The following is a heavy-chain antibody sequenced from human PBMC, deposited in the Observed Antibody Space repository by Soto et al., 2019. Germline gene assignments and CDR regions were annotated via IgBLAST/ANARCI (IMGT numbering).Heavy chain of an antibody. D-gene: IGHD6-19*01. V-gene: IGHV3-21*01. J-gene: IGHJ4*02. Sequence: GGSLRLSCAAPGFTFSSYSMNWVRQAPGKGLEWVSSISSSSSYIYYADSVKGRFTISRDNAKNSLYLQMNSLRAEDTAVYYCARYLGIAVAASDYWGQGTLVTVSS. CDR3: ARYLGIAVAASDY. CDR1: GFTFSSYS. CDR2: ISSSSSYI.